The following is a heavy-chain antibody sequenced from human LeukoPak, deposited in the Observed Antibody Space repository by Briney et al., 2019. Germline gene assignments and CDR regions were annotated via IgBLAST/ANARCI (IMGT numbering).Heavy chain of an antibody. CDR1: GGSFSGYY. CDR3: ARGDIVVVPAAIHLYFDY. V-gene: IGHV4-34*01. J-gene: IGHJ4*02. Sequence: SETLSLTCAVYGGSFSGYYWSWIRQPPGKGLEWIGEINHSGSTNYNPSLKSRVTISVDTSKNQFSLKLSSVTAADTAVYYCARGDIVVVPAAIHLYFDYWGQGTLVTVSS. CDR2: INHSGST. D-gene: IGHD2-2*01.